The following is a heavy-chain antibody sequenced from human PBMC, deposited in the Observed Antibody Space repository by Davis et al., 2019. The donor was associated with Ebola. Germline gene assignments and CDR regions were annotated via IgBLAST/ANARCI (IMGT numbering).Heavy chain of an antibody. J-gene: IGHJ4*02. D-gene: IGHD4-17*01. CDR1: GFTFSSHS. CDR2: ISSSSKTI. V-gene: IGHV3-48*02. CDR3: ARDKYGDYTHDY. Sequence: GESLKISCAASGFTFSSHSMNWVRQAPGKGLEWVSYISSSSKTIYYADSVKGRFTIFRDNAQNSLYLQMNSLRDEDTAVYYCARDKYGDYTHDYWGQGTLVTVSS.